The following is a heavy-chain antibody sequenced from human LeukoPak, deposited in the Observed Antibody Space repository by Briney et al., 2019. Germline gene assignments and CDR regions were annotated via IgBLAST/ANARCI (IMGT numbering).Heavy chain of an antibody. CDR3: ASSGSGWFYYYYGMDV. J-gene: IGHJ6*04. V-gene: IGHV4-59*01. Sequence: SETLSLTCTVSGGSISSYYWSWLRHPPGKGLEWIGYIYYSGSTNYNPSLKSRVTISVDTSQDQFSLQLRSVTAADTAVYYCASSGSGWFYYYYGMDVWGKGTTVTVSS. D-gene: IGHD6-19*01. CDR2: IYYSGST. CDR1: GGSISSYY.